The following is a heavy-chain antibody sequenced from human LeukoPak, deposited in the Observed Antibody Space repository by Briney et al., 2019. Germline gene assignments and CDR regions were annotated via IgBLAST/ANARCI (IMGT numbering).Heavy chain of an antibody. CDR2: ISWNSGSI. CDR1: GFTFDDYA. Sequence: GGSLRLSCAASGFTFDDYAMHWVRQAPGKGLEWVSGISWNSGSIGYADSVKGRFTISRDNAKNSLYLQMNSLRAEDTALYYCAKDRYSNYNSGAGFDYWGQGTLVTVSS. V-gene: IGHV3-9*01. CDR3: AKDRYSNYNSGAGFDY. J-gene: IGHJ4*02. D-gene: IGHD5-12*01.